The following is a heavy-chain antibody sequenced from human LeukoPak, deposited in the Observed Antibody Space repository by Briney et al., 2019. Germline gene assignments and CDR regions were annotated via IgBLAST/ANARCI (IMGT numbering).Heavy chain of an antibody. CDR3: ATVAGYYNWNYDY. J-gene: IGHJ4*02. CDR2: IKQDGSEK. CDR1: GFSFSSYA. V-gene: IGHV3-7*01. Sequence: GGSLRLSCAVSGFSFSSYAMSWVRQAPGKGLEWVANIKQDGSEKYYVDSVKGRFTISRDNAKNSLYVQMNSLRAEDTAVYYCATVAGYYNWNYDYWGQGTLVTVSS. D-gene: IGHD3-9*01.